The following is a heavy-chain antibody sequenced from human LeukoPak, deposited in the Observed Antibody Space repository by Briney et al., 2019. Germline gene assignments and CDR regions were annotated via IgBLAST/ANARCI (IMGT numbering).Heavy chain of an antibody. V-gene: IGHV4-34*11. CDR3: ARHLGEGTYPMDR. Sequence: SETLSLTCAVYGGSFSGYYWSWIRQTPEMGLEYIGYIHISGKTYNNPSLKGRVTVSLDTSQNQFSLKLTSVTAADTAVYFCARHLGEGTYPMDRWGQGILVTVSS. D-gene: IGHD1-26*01. CDR2: IHISGKT. J-gene: IGHJ5*02. CDR1: GGSFSGYY.